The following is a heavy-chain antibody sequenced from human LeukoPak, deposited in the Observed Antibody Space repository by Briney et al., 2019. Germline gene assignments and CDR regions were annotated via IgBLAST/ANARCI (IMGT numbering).Heavy chain of an antibody. V-gene: IGHV1-69*13. J-gene: IGHJ4*02. CDR1: GGTFSSYA. D-gene: IGHD2-2*01. CDR2: IIPIFGTA. CDR3: ACLTYDYGDY. Sequence: ASVKVSCKASGGTFSSYAISWVRQAPGQGLEWMGGIIPIFGTANYAQKFRGRVTITADESTSTAYMELSSLRSEDTAVYYCACLTYDYGDYWGQGTLVTVSS.